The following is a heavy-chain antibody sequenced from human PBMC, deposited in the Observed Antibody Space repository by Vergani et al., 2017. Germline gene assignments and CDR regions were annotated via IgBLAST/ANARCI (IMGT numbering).Heavy chain of an antibody. CDR1: GFTFGYYA. V-gene: IGHV3-49*03. CDR3: VRDQVTMLRGSYAIDI. Sequence: EVQLVESGGDLVQPGRSLRLSCTASGFTFGYYAMDWFRQAPGQGLEWVGGIRSKPYGQATIYAASVKGRFTISRDDSKSIAYLQMNNLQTEDTSMYYCVRDQVTMLRGSYAIDIWGHGTMVTVSS. CDR2: IRSKPYGQAT. J-gene: IGHJ3*02. D-gene: IGHD3-10*01.